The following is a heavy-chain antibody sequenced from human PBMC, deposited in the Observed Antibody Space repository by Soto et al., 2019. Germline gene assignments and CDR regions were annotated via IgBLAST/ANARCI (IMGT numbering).Heavy chain of an antibody. V-gene: IGHV2-5*02. CDR3: AHRLIGDTGNWNYGAFDY. CDR1: GFSLTTSGVG. D-gene: IGHD1-7*01. CDR2: IYWDDDK. J-gene: IGHJ4*02. Sequence: SGPTLVNPTQTLTLTCTFSGFSLTTSGVGVGWIRQPPGEALEWLALIYWDDDKRYSPSLKNRLTISKDTSRNQVVLTMTNMEPVDTASYSCAHRLIGDTGNWNYGAFDYWGQGILVTVSS.